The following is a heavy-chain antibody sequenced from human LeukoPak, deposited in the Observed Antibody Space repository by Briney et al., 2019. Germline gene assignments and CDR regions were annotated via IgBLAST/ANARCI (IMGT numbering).Heavy chain of an antibody. V-gene: IGHV3-43D*03. Sequence: GGSLRLSCAASGFTFDDYAMHWVRQAPGKGLEWVSLVSWDGGSTYYADSVKGRFTISRDNSKNSLYLQMNSLRAEDTALYYCAKDYCSSTSCYFDYWGQGTLVTVSS. J-gene: IGHJ4*02. CDR2: VSWDGGST. D-gene: IGHD2-2*01. CDR1: GFTFDDYA. CDR3: AKDYCSSTSCYFDY.